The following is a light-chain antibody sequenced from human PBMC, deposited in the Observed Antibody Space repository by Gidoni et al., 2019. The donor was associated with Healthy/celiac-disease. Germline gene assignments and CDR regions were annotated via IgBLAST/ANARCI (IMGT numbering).Light chain of an antibody. CDR2: AAS. V-gene: IGKV1D-12*01. CDR3: QQANSFPFT. J-gene: IGKJ3*01. CDR1: KGISSW. Sequence: DMQMTHSPSSVFASVGDRVTIPCPASKGISSWLAWYQQTPGKAPKLLIYAASSLQSGLPSRFSCSGSGTDFTLTISSLQPEDFATYYCQQANSFPFTCXPXTKVDIK.